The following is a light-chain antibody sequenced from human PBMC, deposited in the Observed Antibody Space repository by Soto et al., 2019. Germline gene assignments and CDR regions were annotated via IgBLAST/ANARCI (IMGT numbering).Light chain of an antibody. V-gene: IGKV1-39*01. J-gene: IGKJ2*01. CDR3: QQTYTTPQYT. Sequence: DIQMTQSPSSLSASVGDRVTITCRASQSISTYLNWYQQKPGKAPKVLISAASSLQSGVPSRFSGSGSGTDCTLSISSLQPDDFATYFCQQTYTTPQYTFGQGTKLEIK. CDR2: AAS. CDR1: QSISTY.